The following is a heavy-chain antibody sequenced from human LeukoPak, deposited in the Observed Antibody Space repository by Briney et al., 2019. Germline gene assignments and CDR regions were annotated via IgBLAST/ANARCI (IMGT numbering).Heavy chain of an antibody. V-gene: IGHV1-18*01. CDR1: GYTFTNYA. CDR3: ARVSGSGRCDAFYI. J-gene: IGHJ3*02. Sequence: GASVKVSCKASGYTFTNYAISWVRQAPGQGLEWTGWISGYNGNTNYAQKLQGRVIMTTDTSTSTAYMELRSLRSDDTAVYYCARVSGSGRCDAFYIWGQGTMVTVSS. D-gene: IGHD3-10*01. CDR2: ISGYNGNT.